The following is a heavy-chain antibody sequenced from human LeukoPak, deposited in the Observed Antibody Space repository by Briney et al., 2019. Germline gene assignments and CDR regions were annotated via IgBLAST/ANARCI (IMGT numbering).Heavy chain of an antibody. CDR1: GFTFSSYA. J-gene: IGHJ4*02. CDR2: ISYDGSNK. CDR3: AKKDCSSTSCYQYIDY. D-gene: IGHD2-2*01. V-gene: IGHV3-30-3*02. Sequence: PGRSLRLSCAASGFTFSSYAMHWVRQAPGKGLEWVAVISYDGSNKYYADSVKGRFTISRDNSKNTLYLQMNSLRAEDTAVYYCAKKDCSSTSCYQYIDYWGQGTLVTVSS.